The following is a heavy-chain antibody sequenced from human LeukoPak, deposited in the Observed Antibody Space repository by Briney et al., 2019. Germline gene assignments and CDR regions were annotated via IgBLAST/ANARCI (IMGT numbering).Heavy chain of an antibody. Sequence: GGSLRLSCAASGFTFGSFAMHWVRQAPGRGLEWVSYISGETTTVYYADSLKGRFTISRDNAKNTVYLEMNTLRAEDTAIYYCARGWGGYCSTKNCPPFDFWGQGTLVTVSS. D-gene: IGHD2-8*01. V-gene: IGHV3-48*01. CDR1: GFTFGSFA. CDR2: ISGETTTV. J-gene: IGHJ4*02. CDR3: ARGWGGYCSTKNCPPFDF.